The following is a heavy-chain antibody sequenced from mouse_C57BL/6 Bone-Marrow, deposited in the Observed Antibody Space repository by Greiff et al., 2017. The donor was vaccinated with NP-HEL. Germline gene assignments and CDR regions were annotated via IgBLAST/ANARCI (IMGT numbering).Heavy chain of an antibody. D-gene: IGHD2-4*01. CDR1: GYTFTDYY. CDR2: INPYNGGT. J-gene: IGHJ4*01. V-gene: IGHV1-19*01. CDR3: ARRLRAMDY. Sequence: EVKLQQSGPVLVKPGASVKMSCKASGYTFTDYYMNWVKQSHGKSLEWIGVINPYNGGTSYNQKFKGKATLTVDKSSSTAYMELNSLTSEDSAVYYCARRLRAMDYWGQGTSVTVSS.